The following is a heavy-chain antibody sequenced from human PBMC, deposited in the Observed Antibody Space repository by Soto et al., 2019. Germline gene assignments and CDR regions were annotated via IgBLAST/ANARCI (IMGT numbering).Heavy chain of an antibody. V-gene: IGHV1-18*01. CDR3: AREESSSGWYELDY. D-gene: IGHD6-19*01. CDR1: GYTFTSCA. J-gene: IGHJ4*02. CDR2: ISAYNGNT. Sequence: ASVKVSCKASGYTFTSCAISWVRQALGQGLEWMGWISAYNGNTNYAQKFQGRVTVTTDTSTSTAYMELRSLRSDDTALYYCAREESSSGWYELDYWGQGTLVTVSS.